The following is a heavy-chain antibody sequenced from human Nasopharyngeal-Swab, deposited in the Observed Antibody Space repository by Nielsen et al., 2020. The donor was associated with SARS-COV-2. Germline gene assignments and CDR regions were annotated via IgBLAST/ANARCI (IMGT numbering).Heavy chain of an antibody. Sequence: SLKISCAASGFTFSSSDMHWVRQAPGKGLQWVAVVSHDGSNKYYADSVKGRFTISRDNSKNTLFLQMSSLRGEDTAVYYCAHCSGGSCYSGFDHWGQGTLVTVSS. V-gene: IGHV3-30*03. CDR2: VSHDGSNK. D-gene: IGHD2-15*01. CDR3: AHCSGGSCYSGFDH. J-gene: IGHJ4*02. CDR1: GFTFSSSD.